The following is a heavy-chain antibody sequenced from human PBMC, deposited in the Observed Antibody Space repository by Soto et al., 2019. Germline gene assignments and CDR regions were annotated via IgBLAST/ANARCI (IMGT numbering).Heavy chain of an antibody. CDR2: IYYSGST. CDR3: ARDYYDSSGYAWDY. V-gene: IGHV4-59*01. D-gene: IGHD3-22*01. Sequence: SETLSLTCTVSGGSISSYYWSWIRQPPGKGLEWIWYIYYSGSTNYNPSLKSRVTISVDTSKNQFSLKLSSVTAADTAVYYCARDYYDSSGYAWDYWGQGTLVTVSS. J-gene: IGHJ4*02. CDR1: GGSISSYY.